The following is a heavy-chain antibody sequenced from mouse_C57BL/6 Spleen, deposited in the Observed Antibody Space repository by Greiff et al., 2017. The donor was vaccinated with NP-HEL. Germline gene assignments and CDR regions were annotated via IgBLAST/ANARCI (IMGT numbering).Heavy chain of an antibody. D-gene: IGHD2-4*01. J-gene: IGHJ3*01. CDR2: IWSGGST. CDR3: ARGGYDYDGEAAY. V-gene: IGHV2-2*01. Sequence: VQLQQSGPGLVQPSQSLSITCTVSGFSLTSYGVHWVRQSPGKGLEWLGVIWSGGSTDYNAAFISRLSISKDNSKSQVFFKMNSLQADDTAIYYCARGGYDYDGEAAYWGQGTLVTVSA. CDR1: GFSLTSYG.